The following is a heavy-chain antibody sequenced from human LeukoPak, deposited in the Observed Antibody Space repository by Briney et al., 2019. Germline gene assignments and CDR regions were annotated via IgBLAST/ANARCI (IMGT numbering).Heavy chain of an antibody. CDR1: GGSISNTIYY. CDR3: ARLPGYCGGDCYSDY. J-gene: IGHJ4*02. Sequence: PSETLSLTCTVSGGSISNTIYYWGWIRQPPGKGLQWIGSIFYSGSTYYNPSLKSRATISVDTSKNQFSLKLSSVTAADTAVYYCARLPGYCGGDCYSDYWGQGTLVTVSS. V-gene: IGHV4-39*07. D-gene: IGHD2-21*02. CDR2: IFYSGST.